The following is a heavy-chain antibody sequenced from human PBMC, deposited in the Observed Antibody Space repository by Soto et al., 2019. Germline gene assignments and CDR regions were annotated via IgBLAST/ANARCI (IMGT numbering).Heavy chain of an antibody. V-gene: IGHV1-18*01. CDR1: GFTFSNYG. Sequence: GASVKVSCKGSGFTFSNYGFNWVRQAPGQGLEWVGWVSAYNGYTKSAQNFQDRLIMTTDTSTNTAYMELRGLRSDDTAVYYCARDRGLRYFDWNYYYYGMDVWGQGTTVTVSS. D-gene: IGHD3-9*01. CDR2: VSAYNGYT. CDR3: ARDRGLRYFDWNYYYYGMDV. J-gene: IGHJ6*02.